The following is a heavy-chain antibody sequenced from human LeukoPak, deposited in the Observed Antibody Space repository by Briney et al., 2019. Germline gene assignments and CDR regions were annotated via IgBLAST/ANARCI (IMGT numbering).Heavy chain of an antibody. J-gene: IGHJ4*02. CDR2: IDPSDSYT. V-gene: IGHV5-10-1*01. Sequence: GESLKISCKGSGYSFTSYWISWVRQMPGKGLEWMGRIDPSDSYTNYSPSFQGHVTISADKSISTAYLQWSSLKASDTAMYYCLYYDSSGYYEGGWGQGTLVTVSS. CDR1: GYSFTSYW. CDR3: LYYDSSGYYEGG. D-gene: IGHD3-22*01.